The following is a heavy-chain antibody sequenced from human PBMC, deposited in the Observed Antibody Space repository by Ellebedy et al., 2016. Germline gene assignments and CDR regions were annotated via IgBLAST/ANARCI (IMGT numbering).Heavy chain of an antibody. J-gene: IGHJ3*02. CDR3: ARTYSSTWFPGGGWYEDANIAFDI. V-gene: IGHV3-48*04. CDR1: GFSFSNYW. Sequence: GGSLRLSCAGSGFSFSNYWMCWVRQAPGKGLEWIAYITSGSSTINYADSVRGRLTISRDNANNSLYLQLNSLRAEDTAVYYCARTYSSTWFPGGGWYEDANIAFDIWGQGTMVTVSS. D-gene: IGHD6-13*01. CDR2: ITSGSSTI.